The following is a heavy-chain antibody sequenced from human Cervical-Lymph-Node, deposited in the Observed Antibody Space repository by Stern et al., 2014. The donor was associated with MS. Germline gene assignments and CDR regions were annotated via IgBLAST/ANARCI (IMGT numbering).Heavy chain of an antibody. CDR1: GFSLNTLGVG. V-gene: IGHV2-5*02. CDR3: IHRVIRWGDLSSPAMDS. Sequence: QITLKESGPTVVKPTQTLTLTCSFSGFSLNTLGVGVGWIRQPPGKALEWLALIYWDDDKRYNPSLKIRLSITQDTFQNKAVRTLTNLNPEDTATYFCIHRVIRWGDLSSPAMDSWGQGTLVTVSS. CDR2: IYWDDDK. J-gene: IGHJ4*02. D-gene: IGHD3-16*01.